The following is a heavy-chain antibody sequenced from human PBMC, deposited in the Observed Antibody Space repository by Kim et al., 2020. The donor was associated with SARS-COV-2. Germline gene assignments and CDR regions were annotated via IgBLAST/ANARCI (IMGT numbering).Heavy chain of an antibody. V-gene: IGHV5-51*01. Sequence: GESLKISCQGSGYSFTSYWIGCVRQMPGKGLEWMGIIYTGDSDTRYSPSFQGQVTISADKSISTAYLQWSSLKASDTAMYYCARLKMYYDSSGYYPNLYYFDYWGQGTLVTVSS. CDR3: ARLKMYYDSSGYYPNLYYFDY. D-gene: IGHD3-22*01. CDR1: GYSFTSYW. CDR2: IYTGDSDT. J-gene: IGHJ4*02.